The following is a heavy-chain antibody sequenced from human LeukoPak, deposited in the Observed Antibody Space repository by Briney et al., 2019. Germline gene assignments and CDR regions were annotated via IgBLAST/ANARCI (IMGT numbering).Heavy chain of an antibody. V-gene: IGHV3-9*01. J-gene: IGHJ4*02. Sequence: SLRLSCAASGFTFDDYAMHWVRQAPGKGLEWVSGISWNSGSIGYADSVKGRSTISRDNAKNSLYLQMNSLRAEDTALYYCAKGYYYDSSGYYSSPLFDYWGQGTLVTVSS. CDR1: GFTFDDYA. CDR2: ISWNSGSI. D-gene: IGHD3-22*01. CDR3: AKGYYYDSSGYYSSPLFDY.